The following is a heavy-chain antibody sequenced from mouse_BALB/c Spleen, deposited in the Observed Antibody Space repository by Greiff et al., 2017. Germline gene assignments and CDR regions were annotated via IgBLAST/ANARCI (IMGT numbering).Heavy chain of an antibody. CDR1: GFSLTSYG. Sequence: VKLQESGPGLVAPSQSLSITCTVSGFSLTSYGVHWVRQPPGKGLEWLGVIWAGGSTNYNSALMSRLSISKDNSKSQVFLKMNSLQTDDTAMYYCARGDGYPYYAMDYWGQGTSVTVSS. D-gene: IGHD2-3*01. V-gene: IGHV2-9*02. CDR2: IWAGGST. J-gene: IGHJ4*01. CDR3: ARGDGYPYYAMDY.